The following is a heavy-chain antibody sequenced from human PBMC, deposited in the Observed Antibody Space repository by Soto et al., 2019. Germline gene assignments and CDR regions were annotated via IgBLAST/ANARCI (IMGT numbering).Heavy chain of an antibody. D-gene: IGHD3-3*01. CDR3: AKGQSGYYERPVIH. Sequence: EVQLVESGGGLVQPGRSLRLSCAASGFTFDDYAMHWVRQAPGKGLEWVSGISWNSGSLGYADSVKGRFTISRDNAKNSLYLQMNSLRAEDTAFYSCAKGQSGYYERPVIHWGQGTLVTVSS. J-gene: IGHJ4*02. CDR1: GFTFDDYA. CDR2: ISWNSGSL. V-gene: IGHV3-9*01.